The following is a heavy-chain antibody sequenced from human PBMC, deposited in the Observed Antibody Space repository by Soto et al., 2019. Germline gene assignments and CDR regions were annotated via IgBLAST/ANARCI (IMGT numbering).Heavy chain of an antibody. CDR2: IYYSGST. Sequence: SETLSLTCTVSGGSISGGGYYLSWIRQHPGKGLEWIGYIYYSGSTYYNPSLKSRVTISVDTSKNQFSLKLSSVTAADTAVYYCARGYSNPKYYYYYYMDVWGKGTTVTVSS. V-gene: IGHV4-31*03. CDR1: GGSISGGGYY. CDR3: ARGYSNPKYYYYYYMDV. D-gene: IGHD4-4*01. J-gene: IGHJ6*03.